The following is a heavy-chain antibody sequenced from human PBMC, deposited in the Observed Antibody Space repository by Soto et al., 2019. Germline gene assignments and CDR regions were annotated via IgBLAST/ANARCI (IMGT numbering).Heavy chain of an antibody. CDR2: IIPICGTA. D-gene: IGHD6-25*01. J-gene: IGHJ5*02. Sequence: SVKVSCKASGGTFSSYAISWVRQAPGQGLEWMGGIIPICGTAEYAQKFQGRVTITADEYTSTAYMELSSLRSEDTAVYYCAGGPWAGGAAHWLGPWGQGSLVRVSS. CDR3: AGGPWAGGAAHWLGP. CDR1: GGTFSSYA. V-gene: IGHV1-69*13.